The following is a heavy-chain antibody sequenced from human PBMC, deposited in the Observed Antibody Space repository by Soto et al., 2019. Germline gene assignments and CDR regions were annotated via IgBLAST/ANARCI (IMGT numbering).Heavy chain of an antibody. CDR1: GFTFSSYG. V-gene: IGHV3-33*01. Sequence: GGSLRLSCAASGFTFSSYGMHWVRQAPGKGLEWVAVIWYDGSNKYYADSVKGRFTISRDNSKNTLYLQMNSLRAEDTAVYYCARDPASYSPDYWGQGTLVTVSS. CDR2: IWYDGSNK. CDR3: ARDPASYSPDY. J-gene: IGHJ4*02. D-gene: IGHD5-18*01.